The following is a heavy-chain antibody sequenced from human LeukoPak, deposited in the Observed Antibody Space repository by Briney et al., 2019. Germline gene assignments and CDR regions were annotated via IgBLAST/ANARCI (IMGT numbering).Heavy chain of an antibody. Sequence: GRSLRLSCAASGFTFSSYWMTWVRQAPGKGLEWVANIQQDGSEKYYVDSVKGRFSIPRDNAKNSPCLQMNSLSAEDTAVYYCARCPYDSSGYYSVSSHFDYWGQGTLVTVSS. D-gene: IGHD3-22*01. J-gene: IGHJ4*02. CDR3: ARCPYDSSGYYSVSSHFDY. CDR1: GFTFSSYW. CDR2: IQQDGSEK. V-gene: IGHV3-7*01.